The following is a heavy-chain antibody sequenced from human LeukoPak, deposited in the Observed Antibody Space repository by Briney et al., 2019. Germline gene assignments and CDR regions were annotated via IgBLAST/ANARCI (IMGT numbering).Heavy chain of an antibody. D-gene: IGHD3-9*01. CDR3: ARDSGYYFDY. CDR1: GFTFSSYS. J-gene: IGHJ4*02. V-gene: IGHV3-48*01. Sequence: GGSLRLSCAASGFTFSSYSMNWVRQAPGKGLEWVSYISSSSSTIYYADSVKGRFTISRDNAKNSLYLQMNSLRAEDTAVYYCARDSGYYFDYWGQGTLVTVSS. CDR2: ISSSSSTI.